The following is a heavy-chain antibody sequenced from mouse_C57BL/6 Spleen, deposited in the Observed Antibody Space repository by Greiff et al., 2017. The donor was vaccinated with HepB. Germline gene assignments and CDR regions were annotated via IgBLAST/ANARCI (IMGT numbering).Heavy chain of an antibody. D-gene: IGHD2-2*01. V-gene: IGHV2-3*01. CDR3: AKTGSYFDD. Sequence: VKLMESGPGLVAPSPSLSITCTVSGFAFTSYGVSWVRQPPGKGLAWLGGIWDDGSTNYHAALISRLSISKDNSKSQLFLKLNSLQTDDTATYYCAKTGSYFDDWGQGTTVTVSS. J-gene: IGHJ2*01. CDR1: GFAFTSYG. CDR2: IWDDGST.